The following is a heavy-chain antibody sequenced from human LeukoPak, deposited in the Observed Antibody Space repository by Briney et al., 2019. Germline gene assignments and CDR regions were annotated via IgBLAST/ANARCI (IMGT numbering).Heavy chain of an antibody. CDR2: IHPGDSDT. V-gene: IGHV5-51*01. Sequence: GESLKISCKGSGYSFTSYWIGWVRQMPGKGLEWMGIIHPGDSDTRYSPSFQGQVTISADKSISTAYLQWSSLKASDTAMYYCARRTYYYDSSGYYHPYYFDYWGQGTLVTVSS. CDR3: ARRTYYYDSSGYYHPYYFDY. CDR1: GYSFTSYW. J-gene: IGHJ4*02. D-gene: IGHD3-22*01.